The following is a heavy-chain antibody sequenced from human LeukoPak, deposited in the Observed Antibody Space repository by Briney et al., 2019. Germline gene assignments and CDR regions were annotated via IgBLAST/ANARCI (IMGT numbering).Heavy chain of an antibody. CDR1: GGTFSSYA. CDR2: IIPIFGTA. D-gene: IGHD5-12*01. J-gene: IGHJ6*03. V-gene: IGHV1-69*06. CDR3: AGFLASRGPYYYYMDV. Sequence: ASVKVSCKASGGTFSSYAISWVRQAPGQGLEWMGGIIPIFGTANYAQKFQGRVTITAYKSTSTAYMELSSLRSEDTAVYYCAGFLASRGPYYYYMDVWGKGTTVTVSS.